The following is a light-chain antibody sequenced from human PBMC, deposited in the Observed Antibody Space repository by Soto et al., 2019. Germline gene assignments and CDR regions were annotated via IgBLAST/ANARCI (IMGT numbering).Light chain of an antibody. V-gene: IGKV1-33*01. CDR2: DAS. J-gene: IGKJ4*01. Sequence: DIQMTQSPSSLSASVGDRVTITCQASQDISNYLNWYQQKPGKAPKLLIYDASSLETGVPSRFSGSGSGTDFTFTISSLQPEDIATYYCQQYDNLLLTFGGGTKV. CDR3: QQYDNLLLT. CDR1: QDISNY.